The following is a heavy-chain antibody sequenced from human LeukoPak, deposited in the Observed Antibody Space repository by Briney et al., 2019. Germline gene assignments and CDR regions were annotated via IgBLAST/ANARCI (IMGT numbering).Heavy chain of an antibody. CDR3: ATMGYYGSGSYDY. Sequence: GGSLRLSCAASGFTFSSYEMNWVRQAPGKGLEWVSYISSSSSTIYYADSVKGRFTISRDNAKNSLYLQMNSLRAEDTAVYYCATMGYYGSGSYDYWGQGTLVTVSS. CDR2: ISSSSSTI. J-gene: IGHJ4*02. V-gene: IGHV3-48*01. CDR1: GFTFSSYE. D-gene: IGHD3-10*01.